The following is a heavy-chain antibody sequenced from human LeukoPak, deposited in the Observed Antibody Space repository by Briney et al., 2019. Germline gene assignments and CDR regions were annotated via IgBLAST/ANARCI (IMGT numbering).Heavy chain of an antibody. Sequence: SETLSLTCLVSGGSISSGDYYWSWIRQPPGKGVEWIGYIYYSGSTYYNPSLKSRVTISVDTSKNQFSLKLSSVTAADTAVYYCARTEYSKGYFDYWGQGTLVTVSS. J-gene: IGHJ4*02. D-gene: IGHD2/OR15-2a*01. CDR2: IYYSGST. CDR1: GGSISSGDYY. CDR3: ARTEYSKGYFDY. V-gene: IGHV4-30-4*02.